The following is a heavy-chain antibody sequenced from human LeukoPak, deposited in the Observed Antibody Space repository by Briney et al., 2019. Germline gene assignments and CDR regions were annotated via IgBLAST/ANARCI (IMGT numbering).Heavy chain of an antibody. V-gene: IGHV4-34*01. CDR3: ARGLGAGKVVNERFDY. J-gene: IGHJ4*02. CDR1: GGSISSYY. Sequence: PSETLSLTCTVSGGSISSYYWSWIRQPPGKGLEWIGEINHSGSTNYNPSLKSRVTISVDTSKNQFSLKLSSVTAADTAVYYCARGLGAGKVVNERFDYWGQGTLVTVSS. D-gene: IGHD3-22*01. CDR2: INHSGST.